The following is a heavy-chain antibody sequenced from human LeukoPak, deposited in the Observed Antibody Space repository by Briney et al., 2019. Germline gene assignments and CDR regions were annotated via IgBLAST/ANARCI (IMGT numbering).Heavy chain of an antibody. CDR2: ISAYNGNT. Sequence: ASVKVSCKVSGYTFTNYGISWVRQAPGQGLEWMGWISAYNGNTNYAQKFQGRVTMTTDTSTSTAYMEMRSLRFDDTAVYYCAREGPYTSSWYVGWFDPWGQGTLVTVSS. CDR3: AREGPYTSSWYVGWFDP. J-gene: IGHJ5*02. CDR1: GYTFTNYG. D-gene: IGHD6-13*01. V-gene: IGHV1-18*04.